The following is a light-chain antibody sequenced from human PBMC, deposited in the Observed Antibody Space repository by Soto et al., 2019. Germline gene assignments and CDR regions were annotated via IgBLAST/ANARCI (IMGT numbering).Light chain of an antibody. Sequence: ETVLKKSAGTVSSSQGERATLSGMACQSVGYDLAWYQQKPGQAPRLLIFDASNRATGTPARFSGSGSGTDFTLTIFFLEPEDFALYYCQQYGFSPIPFGQGTRLDI. V-gene: IGKV3-11*01. CDR2: DAS. CDR3: QQYGFSPIP. CDR1: QSVGYD. J-gene: IGKJ5*01.